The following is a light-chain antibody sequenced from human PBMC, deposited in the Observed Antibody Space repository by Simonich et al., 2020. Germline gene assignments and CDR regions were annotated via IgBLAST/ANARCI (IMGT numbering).Light chain of an antibody. V-gene: IGLV2-23*01. Sequence: QSALTQPVSVSGSPGQSITISCTGTSSDVGSYNLVSWYQQHPGKAPKPMIYEGSKRPTGVSNRFSGSKSGNTASLTISGLQAEDEADYYCCSYAGSSNVVFGGGTKLTVL. CDR3: CSYAGSSNVV. J-gene: IGLJ2*01. CDR2: EGS. CDR1: SSDVGSYNL.